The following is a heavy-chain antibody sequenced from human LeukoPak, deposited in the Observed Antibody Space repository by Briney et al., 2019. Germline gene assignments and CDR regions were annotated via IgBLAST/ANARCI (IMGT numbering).Heavy chain of an antibody. Sequence: GGSLRLSCAASGFTFDDYGMSWVRQAPGKGLEWVSGINWNGGSTGYADSVKGRFTISRDNAKNSLYLEMNSLRAEDTAVFYCARDSDSYFDRSGYLNFWGQGTLVTVSS. CDR3: ARDSDSYFDRSGYLNF. D-gene: IGHD3-22*01. V-gene: IGHV3-20*04. CDR1: GFTFDDYG. CDR2: INWNGGST. J-gene: IGHJ4*02.